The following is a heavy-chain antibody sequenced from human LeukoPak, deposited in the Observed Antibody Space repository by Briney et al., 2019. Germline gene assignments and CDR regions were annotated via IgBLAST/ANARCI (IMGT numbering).Heavy chain of an antibody. CDR3: ARGSDMEWELLPPRY. V-gene: IGHV4-30-2*01. Sequence: SETLSPTCTVSGGSISSGGYYWSWIRQPPGKGLEWIGYIYHSGSTYYNPSLKSRVTISVDRSKNQFSLKLSSVTAADTAVYYCARGSDMEWELLPPRYWGQGTQVTVSS. CDR2: IYHSGST. CDR1: GGSISSGGYY. J-gene: IGHJ4*02. D-gene: IGHD1-26*01.